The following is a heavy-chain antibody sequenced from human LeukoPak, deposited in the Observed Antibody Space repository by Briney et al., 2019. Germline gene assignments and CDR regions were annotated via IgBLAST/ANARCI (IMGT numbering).Heavy chain of an antibody. CDR3: ARLYCSSTRCYLLLDY. V-gene: IGHV1-18*01. Sequence: GASVKVSCKASGYTFTSYGISWVRQAPGQGLEWMGWISPYKGKTSYAQKLQGRFTMTTDTSTSTAYMELRSLRSDDTAVYYCARLYCSSTRCYLLLDYWGQGTLVTVSS. CDR1: GYTFTSYG. CDR2: ISPYKGKT. D-gene: IGHD2-2*01. J-gene: IGHJ4*02.